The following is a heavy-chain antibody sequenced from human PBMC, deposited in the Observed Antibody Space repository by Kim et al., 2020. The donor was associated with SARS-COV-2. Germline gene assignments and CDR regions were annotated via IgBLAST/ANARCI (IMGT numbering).Heavy chain of an antibody. CDR3: AKDEGTRTHYYYGMDV. CDR1: GFTFINYG. V-gene: IGHV3-30*18. CDR2: ISYDGSNK. Sequence: GGSLRLSCAASGFTFINYGMHWVRQAPGKGLEWVAVISYDGSNKYYADSVKGRFTISRDNSKNTLYLQMNGLRPEDTAVYYCAKDEGTRTHYYYGMDVWGQGTTVTVSS. J-gene: IGHJ6*02.